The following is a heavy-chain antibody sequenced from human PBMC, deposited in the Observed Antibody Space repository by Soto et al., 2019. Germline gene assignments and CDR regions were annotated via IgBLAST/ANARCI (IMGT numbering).Heavy chain of an antibody. CDR2: ISAYNGNT. V-gene: IGHV1-18*01. Sequence: QVQLVQSGAEVKKPGASVKVSCKASGYTFTSYGISWVRQAPGQGLEWMGWISAYNGNTNYAQKLQGRVTITTDTSTSKAYMELRSLRSEDTDVYYSVMTRAYFDYWGQGTLVTVSS. CDR1: GYTFTSYG. CDR3: VMTRAYFDY. J-gene: IGHJ4*02.